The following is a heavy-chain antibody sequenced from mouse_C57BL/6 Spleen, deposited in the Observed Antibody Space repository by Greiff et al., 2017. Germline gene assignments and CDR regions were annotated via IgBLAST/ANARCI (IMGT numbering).Heavy chain of an antibody. J-gene: IGHJ4*01. V-gene: IGHV5-6*02. CDR2: ISSGGSYP. D-gene: IGHD1-1*01. Sequence: DVKLVESGGDLVKPGGSLKLSCAASGFTFSSYGMSWVRQTPDKRLEWVATISSGGSYPYYPDSVKGRFTISRDTAKNTLYLQMSSLKSEDTAMYYCARQDYGSPYYYAMDYWGQGTSVTVSS. CDR1: GFTFSSYG. CDR3: ARQDYGSPYYYAMDY.